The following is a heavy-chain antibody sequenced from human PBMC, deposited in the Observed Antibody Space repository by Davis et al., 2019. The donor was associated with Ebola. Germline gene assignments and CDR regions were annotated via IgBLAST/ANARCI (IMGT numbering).Heavy chain of an antibody. CDR3: AKGGYSYDHYYYYGMDV. CDR1: GFTFSSYA. V-gene: IGHV3-30-3*02. J-gene: IGHJ6*04. D-gene: IGHD5-18*01. Sequence: PGGSLRLSCAASGFTFSSYAMHWVRQAPGKGLEWVAVISYDGSNKYYADSVKGRFTISRDNSKNTLYLQMNSLRAEDTAVYYCAKGGYSYDHYYYYGMDVWGKGTTVTVSS. CDR2: ISYDGSNK.